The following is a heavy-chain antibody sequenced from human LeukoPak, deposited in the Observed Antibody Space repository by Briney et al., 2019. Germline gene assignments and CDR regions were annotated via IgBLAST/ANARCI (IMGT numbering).Heavy chain of an antibody. CDR3: ARVNTSSSSSWYGMDV. J-gene: IGHJ6*02. CDR1: GGSISSSSYY. V-gene: IGHV4-39*07. Sequence: PSETLSLTCTVSGGSISSSSYYWGWIRQPPGKGLEWIGSIYYSGSTYYNPSLKSRVTISVDTSKNQFSLKLSSVTAADTAVYYCARVNTSSSSSWYGMDVWGQGTTVTVSS. CDR2: IYYSGST. D-gene: IGHD6-13*01.